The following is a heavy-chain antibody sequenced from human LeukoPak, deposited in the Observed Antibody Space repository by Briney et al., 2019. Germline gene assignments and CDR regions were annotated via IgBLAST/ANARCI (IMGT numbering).Heavy chain of an antibody. V-gene: IGHV3-73*01. J-gene: IGHJ4*02. CDR2: IRSKANSYAT. D-gene: IGHD4-17*01. Sequence: GGSLRLSCAASGFTFSDSAMHWVRQASGKGLEWVGRIRSKANSYATAYPASVKGRFTISRDDSKNTAYLQMNSLKTEDTAVYYCTRLAPLAATTVTNDFWGQGTLVTVSS. CDR1: GFTFSDSA. CDR3: TRLAPLAATTVTNDF.